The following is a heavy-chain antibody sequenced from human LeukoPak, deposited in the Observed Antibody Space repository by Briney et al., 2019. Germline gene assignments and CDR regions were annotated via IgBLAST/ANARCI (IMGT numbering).Heavy chain of an antibody. CDR2: MWFDGSNK. V-gene: IGHV3-33*01. Sequence: GRSLRLSCAASGFTFSNYGMHWVRQAPGKGLEWVAVMWFDGSNKYYADSVKGRFTISRDNSKNTLYLQMNSLRAEETAVYYCARGQYSFDSWGQGTLVTVSS. D-gene: IGHD6-19*01. CDR1: GFTFSNYG. J-gene: IGHJ4*02. CDR3: ARGQYSFDS.